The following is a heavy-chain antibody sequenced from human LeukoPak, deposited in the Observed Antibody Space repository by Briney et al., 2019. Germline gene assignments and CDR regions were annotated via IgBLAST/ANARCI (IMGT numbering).Heavy chain of an antibody. CDR2: INEGNGNT. Sequence: ASVKVSCKASGYTFTSYAMHWVRQAPGQRLEWMGWINEGNGNTKYSQKFQGRVTITRDTSASTAYMKLSSLRSEDTAVYYCARDGGYFDWISDYWGQGTLVTVSS. J-gene: IGHJ4*02. CDR1: GYTFTSYA. CDR3: ARDGGYFDWISDY. V-gene: IGHV1-3*01. D-gene: IGHD3-9*01.